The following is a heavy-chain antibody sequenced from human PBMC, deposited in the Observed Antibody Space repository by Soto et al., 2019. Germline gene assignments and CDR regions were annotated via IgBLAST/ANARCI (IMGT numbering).Heavy chain of an antibody. CDR2: INHSGST. D-gene: IGHD6-19*01. J-gene: IGHJ4*02. CDR3: ARGRAVAGMRP. V-gene: IGHV4-34*01. Sequence: QVQLQQWGAGLLKPSETLSLTCAVYGGSFSGYYWSWIRQPPGKGLEWIGEINHSGSTNYNPSLKSRVTISVDTFKNQFSLNLSSVTAADTAVYYCARGRAVAGMRPWGQGTLVTVSS. CDR1: GGSFSGYY.